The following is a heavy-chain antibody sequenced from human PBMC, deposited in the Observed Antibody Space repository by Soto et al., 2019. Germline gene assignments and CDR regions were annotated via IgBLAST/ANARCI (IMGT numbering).Heavy chain of an antibody. CDR3: VCFEGGRTAVVTAMEANGY. Sequence: PGGSLRLSCTASGFTFSNYWMHWVRQSPGKGLVWVSRINSDETITSYADSVKGRFTISRDNAKNTLYLQMSSLRVEDTALYYWVCFEGGRTAVVTAMEANGYWGQGTLVTVSS. CDR2: INSDETIT. CDR1: GFTFSNYW. J-gene: IGHJ4*02. D-gene: IGHD2-21*02. V-gene: IGHV3-74*01.